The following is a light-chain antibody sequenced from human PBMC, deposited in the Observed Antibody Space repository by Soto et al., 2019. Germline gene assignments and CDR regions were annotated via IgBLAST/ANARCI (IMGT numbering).Light chain of an antibody. V-gene: IGKV1-39*01. Sequence: DIQMTQSPSSLSASVGDRVTITCRASQRISSYLNWYQQKPGKAPKLMIYAASSLQSGVPSRFSGSGSVTDFTLTISSLQPEEFVTYYCQQRYSTPLTFGGGTKVEIK. CDR2: AAS. J-gene: IGKJ4*02. CDR1: QRISSY. CDR3: QQRYSTPLT.